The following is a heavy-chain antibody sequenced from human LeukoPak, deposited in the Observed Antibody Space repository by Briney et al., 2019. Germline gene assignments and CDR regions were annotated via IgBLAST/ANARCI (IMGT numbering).Heavy chain of an antibody. Sequence: SETLSLTCTVSGGSISSSSYYWGWIRQPPGKGLEWIGSIYYSGSTYYNPSLKSRVTISVDTSKNQFSLKLSSVTAADTAVYYCARMGGADFLSGLVSWFDPWGQGTLVTV. J-gene: IGHJ5*02. CDR3: ARMGGADFLSGLVSWFDP. V-gene: IGHV4-39*07. D-gene: IGHD3-3*01. CDR1: GGSISSSSYY. CDR2: IYYSGST.